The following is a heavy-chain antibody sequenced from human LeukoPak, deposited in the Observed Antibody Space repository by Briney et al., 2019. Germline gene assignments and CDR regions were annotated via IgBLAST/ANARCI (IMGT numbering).Heavy chain of an antibody. J-gene: IGHJ4*02. CDR1: GGSISSGGYY. D-gene: IGHD5-24*01. CDR3: ARRIRDGDCFDY. V-gene: IGHV4-31*03. CDR2: IYYSGST. Sequence: SQTLSLTCTVSGGSISSGGYYWSWIRQHPGKGLEWIGYIYYSGSTYYNPSLKSRVTISVDTSKNQFSLKLSSVTAADTAVYYCARRIRDGDCFDYWGQGTLVTVSS.